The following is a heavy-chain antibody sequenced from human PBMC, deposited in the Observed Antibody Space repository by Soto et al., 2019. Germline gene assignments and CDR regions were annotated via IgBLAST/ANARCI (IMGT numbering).Heavy chain of an antibody. J-gene: IGHJ1*01. CDR1: GYSFTTNW. Sequence: GESLKISCKGSGYSFTTNWIGWVRQMPGKGLEWMGVIYPGDSDTRYSPSFQGQVAISADKSINTAYLQWSSLKASDTAMYYCARHSGIAEDGTHWGQGTLVTVSS. D-gene: IGHD6-13*01. V-gene: IGHV5-51*01. CDR2: IYPGDSDT. CDR3: ARHSGIAEDGTH.